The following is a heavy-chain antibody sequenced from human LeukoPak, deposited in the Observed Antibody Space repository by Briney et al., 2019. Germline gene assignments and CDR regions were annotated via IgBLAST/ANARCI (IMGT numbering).Heavy chain of an antibody. CDR3: ARDRWDTSGYYSTFDY. V-gene: IGHV4-30-4*08. CDR1: GGSISSSDYY. Sequence: SQTLSLTRTVSGGSISSSDYYWSWIRQPPGKGLEWIGYIDYSGSTYYNPSLKSRVTISLDTSKNQFSLRLTSVTAADTAVYYCARDRWDTSGYYSTFDYWGRGTLVTVSS. CDR2: IDYSGST. D-gene: IGHD3-22*01. J-gene: IGHJ4*02.